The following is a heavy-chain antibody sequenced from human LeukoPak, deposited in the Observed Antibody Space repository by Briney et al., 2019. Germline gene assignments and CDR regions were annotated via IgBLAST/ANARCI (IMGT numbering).Heavy chain of an antibody. CDR3: ARLGIGGMATMAHYYYGMDV. D-gene: IGHD5-24*01. V-gene: IGHV4-59*08. CDR1: GGSISSYY. Sequence: SETLSFTCTVSGGSISSYYWSWIRQPPGKGLEWIGYIYYSGSTNYNPSLKSRVTISVDTSKNQFSLKLSSVTAADTAVYYCARLGIGGMATMAHYYYGMDVWGQGTTVTVSS. CDR2: IYYSGST. J-gene: IGHJ6*02.